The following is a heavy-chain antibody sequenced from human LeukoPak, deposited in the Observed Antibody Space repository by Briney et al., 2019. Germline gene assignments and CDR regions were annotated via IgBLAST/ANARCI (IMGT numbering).Heavy chain of an antibody. CDR2: INHSGST. CDR1: GFTFSSYA. Sequence: GSLRLSCAASGFTFSSYAMSWVRQAPGKGLEWIGEINHSGSTNYNPSLKSRVTISVDTSKNQFSLKLSSVTAADTAVYYCARGSFLAYWGQGTLVTVSS. V-gene: IGHV4-34*01. CDR3: ARGSFLAY. J-gene: IGHJ4*02.